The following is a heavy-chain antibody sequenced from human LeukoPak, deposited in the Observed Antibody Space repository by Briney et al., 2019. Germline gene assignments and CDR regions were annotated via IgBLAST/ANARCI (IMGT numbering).Heavy chain of an antibody. D-gene: IGHD3-16*01. CDR2: INPSGGST. CDR3: ARDFGNDYVFSY. V-gene: IGHV1-46*01. Sequence: ASVKVSCKASGYTFTSYAMHWVRQAPGQGLEWMGIINPSGGSTSNAQKFQGRVTMTRDMSASTVYMELSSLRSEDTAVYYCARDFGNDYVFSYWGQGTLVTVSS. J-gene: IGHJ4*02. CDR1: GYTFTSYA.